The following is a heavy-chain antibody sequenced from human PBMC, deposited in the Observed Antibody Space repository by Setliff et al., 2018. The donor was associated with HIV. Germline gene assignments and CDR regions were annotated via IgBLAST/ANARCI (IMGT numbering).Heavy chain of an antibody. V-gene: IGHV4-34*01. CDR3: AKLTPFDY. Sequence: SSETLSLTCAVYGGSFSDYYWNWIRQPPGKGLEWIGEINHSGSTNYNPSLKSRATISLDTSKNQFSLKLSSVTAADTAVYYCAKLTPFDYWGQGTLVTVSS. J-gene: IGHJ4*02. D-gene: IGHD7-27*01. CDR2: INHSGST. CDR1: GGSFSDYY.